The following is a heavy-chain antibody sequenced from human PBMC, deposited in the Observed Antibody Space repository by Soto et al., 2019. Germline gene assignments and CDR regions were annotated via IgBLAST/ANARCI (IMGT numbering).Heavy chain of an antibody. D-gene: IGHD2-2*01. CDR3: ARVREPAPLNEGLEV. CDR2: TSYDGNSK. J-gene: IGHJ6*04. V-gene: IGHV3-30-3*01. CDR1: GFTFSYYA. Sequence: RLSFAASGFTFSYYAIHFVLLSPCRGLEWVAATSYDGNSKYYADSVKGRFTISRNNSNSTLHLKMNSLRVEDTAFYYCARVREPAPLNEGLEVWGTGTTVNVSS.